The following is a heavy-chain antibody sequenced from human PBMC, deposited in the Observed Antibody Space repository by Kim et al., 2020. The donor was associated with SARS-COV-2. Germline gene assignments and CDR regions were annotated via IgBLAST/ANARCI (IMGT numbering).Heavy chain of an antibody. D-gene: IGHD6-19*01. CDR1: GFSFSTYG. CDR2: IWYDGSNK. CDR3: ARDRSVAACDY. V-gene: IGHV3-33*01. Sequence: GGSLRLSCAASGFSFSTYGMHWVRQAPGKGLEWVAVIWYDGSNKYYADSVKGRFTISRDNSKNTLYLQMNSLRAEDTAVYYCARDRSVAACDYWGQGTLVTVSS. J-gene: IGHJ4*02.